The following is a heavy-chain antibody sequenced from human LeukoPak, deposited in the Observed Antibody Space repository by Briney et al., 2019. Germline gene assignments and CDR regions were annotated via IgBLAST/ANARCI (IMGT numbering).Heavy chain of an antibody. CDR1: GFTFDDYG. CDR2: INWNGGST. J-gene: IGHJ4*02. D-gene: IGHD6-13*01. V-gene: IGHV3-20*04. CDR3: ARETQLAAAGTYGY. Sequence: GGSLRLSCAASGFTFDDYGMSWVRQAPGKGLEWVSGINWNGGSTGYADSVKGRFTISRDNAKNSLYLQMNSLRAEDTALYYCARETQLAAAGTYGYWGQGAPVTVSS.